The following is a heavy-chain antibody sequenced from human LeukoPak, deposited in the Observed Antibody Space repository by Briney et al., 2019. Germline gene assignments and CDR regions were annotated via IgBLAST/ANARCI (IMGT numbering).Heavy chain of an antibody. Sequence: ASVKVSCKASGYTFINYGLTWVRQAPGQGIQWMGWISAYTGSTNYAQKFQGRVTMPTDPSTSTAYMELRSLTSNDTAVYYCARTVGATGAFDIWGQGTMVIVSS. V-gene: IGHV1-18*01. CDR3: ARTVGATGAFDI. D-gene: IGHD1-26*01. J-gene: IGHJ3*02. CDR2: ISAYTGST. CDR1: GYTFINYG.